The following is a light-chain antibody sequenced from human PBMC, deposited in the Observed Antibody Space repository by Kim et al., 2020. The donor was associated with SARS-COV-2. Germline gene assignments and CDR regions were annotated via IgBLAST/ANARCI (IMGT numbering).Light chain of an antibody. CDR2: SAS. CDR3: QQYGSSPWT. V-gene: IGKV3-20*01. Sequence: EVVLTQSPGTLALSPGERAALSCRASQSVSTTYLAWYRQKPGQAPRLLIYSASNRATGIPDRFSGSGSGTDFTLTISRLEPEDFAVYYCQQYGSSPWTFGQGTKVDIK. CDR1: QSVSTTY. J-gene: IGKJ1*01.